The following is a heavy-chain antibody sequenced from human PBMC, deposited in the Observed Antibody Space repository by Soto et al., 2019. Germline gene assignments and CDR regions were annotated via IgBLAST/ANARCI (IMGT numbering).Heavy chain of an antibody. CDR2: ISYDGSNK. D-gene: IGHD3-10*01. CDR1: GFTFSSYG. V-gene: IGHV3-30*18. Sequence: GGSLRLSCAASGFTFSSYGMHWVRQAPGKGLEWVAVISYDGSNKYYADSVKGRFTISRDNSKNTLYLQMNSLRAEDTAVYYCAKDRYGSGSYPDERFDYWGQGTLVTVSS. CDR3: AKDRYGSGSYPDERFDY. J-gene: IGHJ4*02.